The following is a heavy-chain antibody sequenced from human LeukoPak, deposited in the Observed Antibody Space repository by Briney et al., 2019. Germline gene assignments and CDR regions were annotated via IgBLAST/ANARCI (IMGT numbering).Heavy chain of an antibody. V-gene: IGHV1-18*01. CDR1: GYTFTSYG. Sequence: APVKVSCKASGYTFTSYGISWVRQAPGQGLEWMGWISAYNGNTNYAQKLQGRVTMTTDTSTSTAYMELRSLRSDDTAVYYCARVFTMVRGVTRGPDYWGQGTLVTVSS. D-gene: IGHD3-10*01. CDR3: ARVFTMVRGVTRGPDY. CDR2: ISAYNGNT. J-gene: IGHJ4*02.